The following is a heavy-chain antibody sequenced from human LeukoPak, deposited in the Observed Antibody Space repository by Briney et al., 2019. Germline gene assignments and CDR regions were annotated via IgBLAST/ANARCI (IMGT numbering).Heavy chain of an antibody. CDR3: AREVYDFWSGYPYYYYYYGMDV. CDR1: GFTFSSYW. J-gene: IGHJ6*02. D-gene: IGHD3-3*01. CDR2: INSDGSST. Sequence: GGSLRLSCAASGFTFSSYWMHWVRQAPGKGLVWVSRINSDGSSTSYADSVKGRFTISRDNAKNTLYMQMNSQRAEDTAVYYCAREVYDFWSGYPYYYYYYGMDVWGQGTTVTVSS. V-gene: IGHV3-74*01.